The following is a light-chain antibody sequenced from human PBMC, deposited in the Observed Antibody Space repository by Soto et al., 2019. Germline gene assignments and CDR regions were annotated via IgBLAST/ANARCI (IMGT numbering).Light chain of an antibody. CDR3: QQAYSFPIT. CDR2: AAS. Sequence: DIQMTQSPSSVSASVGDRVTITCQASQGISRSLAWYQQKPGKAPKLLIYAASSLQSGVPSRFSGSGFGTDFTLTINSLQPEDFATYYCQQAYSFPITFGQGTDWRL. J-gene: IGKJ5*01. CDR1: QGISRS. V-gene: IGKV1D-12*01.